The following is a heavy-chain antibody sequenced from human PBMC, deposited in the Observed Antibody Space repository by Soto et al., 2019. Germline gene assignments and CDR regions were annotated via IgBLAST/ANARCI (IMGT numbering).Heavy chain of an antibody. V-gene: IGHV3-48*01. Sequence: GGSLRLSCAASGFTFSNYNMNWVRQAPGKGLEWVSYISSSSSTVYYADSVKGRFTISRDSAKNSLYLQMNSLRAEDTAVYYCARTMTTVTTFFLYFDYWGQGTLVTVS. CDR2: ISSSSSTV. CDR3: ARTMTTVTTFFLYFDY. J-gene: IGHJ4*02. D-gene: IGHD4-17*01. CDR1: GFTFSNYN.